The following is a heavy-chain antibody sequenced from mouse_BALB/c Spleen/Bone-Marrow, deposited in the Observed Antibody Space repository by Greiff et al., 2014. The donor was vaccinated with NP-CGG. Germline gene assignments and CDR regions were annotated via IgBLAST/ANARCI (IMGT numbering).Heavy chain of an antibody. D-gene: IGHD1-1*01. CDR3: ARGSYYYGSSSPWFAT. J-gene: IGHJ3*01. CDR1: GYTFTSYW. Sequence: DLVKPGASVKLSCKASGYTFTSYWINWVKQRPGQGLEWIGRIPPGSGTTYYNEMFKGKATLTVDTSSTTAYIQLSSLPSEDSAVYFCARGSYYYGSSSPWFATGAKGLWSLSLQ. V-gene: IGHV1S41*01. CDR2: IPPGSGTT.